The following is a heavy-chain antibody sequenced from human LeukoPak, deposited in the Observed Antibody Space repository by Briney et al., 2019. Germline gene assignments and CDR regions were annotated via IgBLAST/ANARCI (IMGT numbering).Heavy chain of an antibody. CDR2: IYYSGST. Sequence: SETLSLTCTVSGGSVSRYYWSWIRQPPGKGLEWIGYIYYSGSTNYNPSLKSRVTISVDTSKNQFSLKLSSVTAADTAVYYCARRDGYKGYTFDYWGQGTLVTVSS. D-gene: IGHD5-24*01. V-gene: IGHV4-59*08. J-gene: IGHJ4*02. CDR3: ARRDGYKGYTFDY. CDR1: GGSVSRYY.